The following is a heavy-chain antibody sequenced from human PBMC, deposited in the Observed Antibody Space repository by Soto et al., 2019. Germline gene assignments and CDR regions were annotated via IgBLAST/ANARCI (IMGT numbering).Heavy chain of an antibody. CDR1: SGSINSYY. CDR3: ARVGGINWFDP. Sequence: SETLSLTCTVSSGSINSYYWSWIRQPPGKGLEWIGYIYYSGSTNYNPSLKSRVTISVDTSKNQFSLKLSSVTAADTAVYYCARVGGINWFDPWGQGTLVTVSS. D-gene: IGHD1-20*01. V-gene: IGHV4-59*12. J-gene: IGHJ5*02. CDR2: IYYSGST.